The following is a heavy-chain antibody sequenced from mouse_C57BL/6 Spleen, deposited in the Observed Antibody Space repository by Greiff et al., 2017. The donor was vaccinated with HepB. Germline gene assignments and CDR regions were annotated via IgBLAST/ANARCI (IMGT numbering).Heavy chain of an antibody. V-gene: IGHV1-55*01. J-gene: IGHJ2*01. CDR1: GYTFTSYW. Sequence: VQLQQSGAELVKPGASVKMSCKASGYTFTSYWITWVKQRPGQGLEWIGDIYPGSGSTNYNEKFKSKATLTVDTSSSTAYMQLSSLTSEDSAVYYCARYITTVVVDYWGQGTTLTVSS. CDR3: ARYITTVVVDY. CDR2: IYPGSGST. D-gene: IGHD1-1*01.